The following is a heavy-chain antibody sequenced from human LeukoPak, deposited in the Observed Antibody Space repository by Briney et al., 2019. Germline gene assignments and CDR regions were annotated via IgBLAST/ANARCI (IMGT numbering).Heavy chain of an antibody. CDR2: IYYSGST. CDR1: GGSTSSRSYY. V-gene: IGHV4-39*01. D-gene: IGHD2-15*01. CDR3: ARLHCSSGICYLDY. J-gene: IGHJ4*02. Sequence: SETLSLTCTVSGGSTSSRSYYWGWIRQPPGKGLEWIGSIYYSGSTYYNPSLKSRVTISVDTSKNQFSLKLSSVTAADTAVYYCARLHCSSGICYLDYWGQGNLVTVSS.